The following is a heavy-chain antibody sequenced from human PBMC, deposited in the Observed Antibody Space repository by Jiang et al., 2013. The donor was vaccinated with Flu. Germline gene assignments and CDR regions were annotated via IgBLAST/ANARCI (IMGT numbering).Heavy chain of an antibody. D-gene: IGHD3-22*01. CDR2: ISSSSRTI. V-gene: IGHV3-48*02. Sequence: VQLLESGGGLVQPGGSLRLSCAASGFTFSNYNINWVRQAPGKGLEWVSYISSSSRTIYYADSVKGRFTISRDNAKNSLYLQMNTLRDEDTAVYYCARDCFYYDSSAYYLRRSCGFDIVGQGTMVTVSS. CDR3: ARDCFYYDSSAYYLRRSCGFDI. CDR1: GFTFSNYN. J-gene: IGHJ3*02.